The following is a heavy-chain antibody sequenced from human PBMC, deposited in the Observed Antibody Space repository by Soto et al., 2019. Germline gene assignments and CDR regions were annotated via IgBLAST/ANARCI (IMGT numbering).Heavy chain of an antibody. D-gene: IGHD2-2*01. J-gene: IGHJ6*02. CDR2: ITGSGYTI. Sequence: GSLRLSCAASGFTFSDYYMSWIRQAPGKGLEWVSYITGSGYTIYYADSVKGRFTISRDNAKKSLYLQMNSLRDEDTAVYYCASLGGPFCSSSNCFVWGQGTTVTVSS. V-gene: IGHV3-11*04. CDR3: ASLGGPFCSSSNCFV. CDR1: GFTFSDYY.